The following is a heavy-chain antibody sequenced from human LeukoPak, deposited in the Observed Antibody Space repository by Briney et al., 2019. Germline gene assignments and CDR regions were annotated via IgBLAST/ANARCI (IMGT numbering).Heavy chain of an antibody. D-gene: IGHD3-9*01. J-gene: IGHJ4*02. CDR3: ARLHYDVLTGPFDH. CDR1: GFTFSSYW. V-gene: IGHV3-7*01. Sequence: GGSLRLSCAASGFTFSSYWMSWVRQAPGKGLGWVANIKQDGSEKYYVDSVKGRFTISRDNAKNSLYLQMNSVRAEDTAVYYCARLHYDVLTGPFDHWGQGTLVTVSS. CDR2: IKQDGSEK.